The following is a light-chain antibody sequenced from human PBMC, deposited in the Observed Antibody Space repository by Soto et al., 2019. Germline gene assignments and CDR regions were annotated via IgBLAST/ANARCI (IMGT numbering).Light chain of an antibody. Sequence: ENGLTQAPSTQALSPGERGTLSCRGRRCVNSNLAWYHQKPGQAPRLLIYGASTRATGIPARFSGSGSGTEFTLTISSLQSEDFAVYYCQQRSNWPPRWTFGQGTKVDIK. V-gene: IGKV3-15*01. CDR3: QQRSNWPPRWT. CDR2: GAS. J-gene: IGKJ1*01. CDR1: RCVNSN.